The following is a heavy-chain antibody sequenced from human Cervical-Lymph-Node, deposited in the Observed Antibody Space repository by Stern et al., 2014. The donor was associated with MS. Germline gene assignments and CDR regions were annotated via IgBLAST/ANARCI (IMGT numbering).Heavy chain of an antibody. CDR3: ARDRRIYTLDY. Sequence: EQLVESGPGLVKPSETLSLTCTVSGGAIGSYYWSWIRQPPGKGLEWIGNIYYSGNTNYNPSLKSRVTISVDTSKNQFSLKLSSVTAADTAVYYCARDRRIYTLDYWGQGTLVTVSS. CDR2: IYYSGNT. J-gene: IGHJ4*02. V-gene: IGHV4-59*01. CDR1: GGAIGSYY. D-gene: IGHD2/OR15-2a*01.